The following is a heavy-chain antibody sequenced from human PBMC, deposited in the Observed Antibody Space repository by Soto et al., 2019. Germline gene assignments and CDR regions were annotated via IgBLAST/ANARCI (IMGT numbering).Heavy chain of an antibody. V-gene: IGHV6-1*01. Sequence: HTLSLTGAISGDSVCGNSGAWNWIRQSPSRGLEWLGRTYYRSRWSFDYALSVKSRVTIDPDTSKNQFSLHLDSLTPEDTAVYYFACVTWLRGDDDCGQGTPVTVPS. D-gene: IGHD3-16*02. CDR2: TYYRSRWSF. CDR3: ACVTWLRGDDD. CDR1: GDSVCGNSGA. J-gene: IGHJ4*03.